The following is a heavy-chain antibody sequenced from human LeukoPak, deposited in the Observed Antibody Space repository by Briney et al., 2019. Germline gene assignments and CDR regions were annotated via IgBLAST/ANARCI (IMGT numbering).Heavy chain of an antibody. J-gene: IGHJ4*02. CDR1: VYTFTGYY. CDR3: ARGRISN. V-gene: IGHV1-2*07. CDR2: ISPKTGDT. D-gene: IGHD2-15*01. Sequence: ASVKVSCKASVYTFTGYYIHWVRQSPGQGPEWMAWISPKTGDTNYAHKFQGRLTLTRDTSISTAYLQLTDLTSDDTGVFYCARGRISNWGQGTPLLVSA.